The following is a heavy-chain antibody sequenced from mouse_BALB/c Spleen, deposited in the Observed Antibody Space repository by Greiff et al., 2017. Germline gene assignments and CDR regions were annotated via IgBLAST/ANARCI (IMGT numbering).Heavy chain of an antibody. Sequence: EVQLVESGGGLVQPGGSLKLSCAASGFTFSSYGMSWVRQTPDKRLELVATINSNGGSTYYPDSVKGRFTISRDNAKNTLYLQMSSLKSEDTAMYYCARDYYGSPFAYWGQGTLVTVSA. CDR3: ARDYYGSPFAY. V-gene: IGHV5-6-3*01. CDR2: INSNGGST. D-gene: IGHD1-1*01. J-gene: IGHJ3*01. CDR1: GFTFSSYG.